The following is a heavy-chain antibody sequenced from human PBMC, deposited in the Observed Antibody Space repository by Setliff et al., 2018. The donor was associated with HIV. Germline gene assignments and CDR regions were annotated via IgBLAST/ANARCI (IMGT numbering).Heavy chain of an antibody. CDR3: ARRSGWSEDY. V-gene: IGHV4-34*01. CDR1: GDFFSSDYY. Sequence: SETLSLTCTVSGDFFSSDYYWGWIRQSPGKGLEWIGEINHSGSTNYNPSLKSRVTISVDTSKNQFSLKLSSVTAADTAVYYCARRSGWSEDYWGQGTLVTVSS. J-gene: IGHJ4*02. D-gene: IGHD6-19*01. CDR2: INHSGST.